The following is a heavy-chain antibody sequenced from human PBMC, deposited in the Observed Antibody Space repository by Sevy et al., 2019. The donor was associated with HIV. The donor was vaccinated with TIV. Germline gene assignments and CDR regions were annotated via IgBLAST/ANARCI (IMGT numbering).Heavy chain of an antibody. V-gene: IGHV4-39*01. J-gene: IGHJ4*02. CDR1: GGSISSSSYY. CDR2: IYYSGST. D-gene: IGHD3-10*01. Sequence: SETLSLTCTVSGGSISSSSYYWGWIRQPPGKGLEWIGSIYYSGSTYYNPSLKSRVTISVDTSKNQFSLKLSSVTAADTAVYYCVRLRVGTMVRGVVDYWGQGTLVTVSS. CDR3: VRLRVGTMVRGVVDY.